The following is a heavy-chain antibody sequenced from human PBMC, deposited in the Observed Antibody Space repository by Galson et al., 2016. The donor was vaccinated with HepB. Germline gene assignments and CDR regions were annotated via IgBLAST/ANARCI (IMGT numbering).Heavy chain of an antibody. J-gene: IGHJ4*02. CDR3: AKDQIPGAPDFFDF. Sequence: SLRLSCATSGFAFTAYEVHWVRQAPGKGLEWVAVMSPGGSIKLYTDSVKGRFTISRDNSRNTLCLQMNSLRPEDTAVYYCAKDQIPGAPDFFDFWGQGTLVTVSS. V-gene: IGHV3-30*18. CDR1: GFAFTAYE. CDR2: MSPGGSIK. D-gene: IGHD2-21*01.